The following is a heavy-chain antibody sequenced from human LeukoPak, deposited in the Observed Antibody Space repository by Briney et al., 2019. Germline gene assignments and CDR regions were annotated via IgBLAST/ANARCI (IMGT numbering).Heavy chain of an antibody. CDR3: ARAFGIFGVVIGGWFDP. D-gene: IGHD3-3*01. CDR2: INPSGGST. V-gene: IGHV1-46*01. J-gene: IGHJ5*02. CDR1: GYTFTSYY. Sequence: GASVKVSCKASGYTFTSYYMHWVRQAPGQGLEWMGIINPSGGSTSYAQKFQGRVTMTRDTSTSTVYMELSSLRSEDTAVYYCARAFGIFGVVIGGWFDPWGQGTLVTVSS.